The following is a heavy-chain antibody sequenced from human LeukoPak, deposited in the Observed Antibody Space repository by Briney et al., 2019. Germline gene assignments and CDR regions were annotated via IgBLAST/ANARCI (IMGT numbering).Heavy chain of an antibody. CDR2: INPNSGGT. V-gene: IGHV1-2*04. D-gene: IGHD3-16*02. CDR1: GYTFTGYY. Sequence: ASVKVSCKASGYTFTGYYMHWVRQAPGQGLEWMGWINPNSGGTNYAQKFQGWVTMTRDTSISTAYMELSRLRSDDTAVYYCARDSLGDYVWGSYRHDFDYWGQGTLVTVSS. CDR3: ARDSLGDYVWGSYRHDFDY. J-gene: IGHJ4*02.